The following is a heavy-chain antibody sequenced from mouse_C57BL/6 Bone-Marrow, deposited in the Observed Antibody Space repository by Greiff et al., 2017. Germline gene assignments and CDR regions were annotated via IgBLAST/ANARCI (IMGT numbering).Heavy chain of an antibody. CDR1: GFNIKDDY. V-gene: IGHV14-4*01. CDR2: IDPENGDT. CDR3: TPLFYYYAMDY. Sequence: VQLKESGAELVRPGASVKLSCTASGFNIKDDYMHWVKQRPEQGLEWIGWIDPENGDTEYASKFQGKATITADTSANTAYLQLSSLTSEDTAVYYCTPLFYYYAMDYWGQGTSVTVSS. D-gene: IGHD6-1*01. J-gene: IGHJ4*01.